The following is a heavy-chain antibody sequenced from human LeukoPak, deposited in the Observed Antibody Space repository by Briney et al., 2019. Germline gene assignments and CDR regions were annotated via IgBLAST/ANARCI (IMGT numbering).Heavy chain of an antibody. Sequence: PGGSLRLSCAASGFTFSSYSMNWVRQAPGKGLEWASSISSSSSYIYYADSVKGRFTISRDNAKNSLYLQMNSLRAEDTAVYYCATASNRWELPQYFQHWGQGTLVTVSS. D-gene: IGHD1-26*01. J-gene: IGHJ1*01. V-gene: IGHV3-21*04. CDR2: ISSSSSYI. CDR1: GFTFSSYS. CDR3: ATASNRWELPQYFQH.